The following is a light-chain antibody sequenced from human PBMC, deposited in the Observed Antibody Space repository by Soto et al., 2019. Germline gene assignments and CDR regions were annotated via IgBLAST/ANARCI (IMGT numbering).Light chain of an antibody. V-gene: IGKV3-20*01. CDR3: QQYGSSALT. J-gene: IGKJ4*01. CDR1: QSVSSSY. CDR2: GTS. Sequence: EVGRTRSPGTLSMSPGERATLSCRASQSVSSSYLVWYQQRPGQPPRLLIYGTSNRAAGIPDRFTGTGSGTDFTLTIYRLEPEDSAVYYCQQYGSSALTFGGGTKV.